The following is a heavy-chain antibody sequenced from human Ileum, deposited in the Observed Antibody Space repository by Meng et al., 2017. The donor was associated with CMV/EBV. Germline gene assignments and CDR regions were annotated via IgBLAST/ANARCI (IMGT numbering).Heavy chain of an antibody. CDR2: IRFDGSDR. Sequence: GESLKISCAASGFTFSSYGMHWVRQAPDKGLEWVSFIRFDGSDRFYADSVKGRFIISRDSSKNTLYLQMNSLITEDTAIYYCAKDTAAYCSAGSCYPGWLDPWGQGTLVTVSS. CDR3: AKDTAAYCSAGSCYPGWLDP. CDR1: GFTFSSYG. V-gene: IGHV3-30*02. D-gene: IGHD2-15*01. J-gene: IGHJ5*02.